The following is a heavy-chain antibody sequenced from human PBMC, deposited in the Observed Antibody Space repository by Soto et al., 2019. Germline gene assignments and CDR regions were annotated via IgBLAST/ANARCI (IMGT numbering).Heavy chain of an antibody. CDR2: IHHSGTT. J-gene: IGHJ4*02. Sequence: SETLSLTCTVSGYSISSGSYWLWIRQPPGKGLEWIGAIHHSGTTYYSPSLKSRVTISMDTSKNHFSLRLSSMTAADTAIYFCARGLYGGNFDYWGQGIPVTVSS. CDR3: ARGLYGGNFDY. D-gene: IGHD4-17*01. V-gene: IGHV4-38-2*02. CDR1: GYSISSGSY.